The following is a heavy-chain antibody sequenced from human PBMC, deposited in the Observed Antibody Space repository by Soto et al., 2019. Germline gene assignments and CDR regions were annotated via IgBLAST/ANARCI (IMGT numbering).Heavy chain of an antibody. J-gene: IGHJ4*02. CDR1: GYTFTSYY. CDR2: INPSGGNT. D-gene: IGHD5-18*01. V-gene: IGHV1-46*01. CDR3: ARERYSYGEDY. Sequence: GASVKVSCKASGYTFTSYYMHWVRQAPGQGLEWMGIINPSGGNTSYAQKFQGRVTMTRNTSMSTAYMELSSLRSEDTAVYYCARERYSYGEDYWGQGTLVTVS.